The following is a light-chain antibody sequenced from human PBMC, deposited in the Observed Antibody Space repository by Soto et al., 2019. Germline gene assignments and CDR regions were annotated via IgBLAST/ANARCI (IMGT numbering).Light chain of an antibody. V-gene: IGLV2-14*03. CDR3: SSYTSSSTPYV. J-gene: IGLJ1*01. Sequence: SVLTQPASVSGSPGQSITISCTGTSSDVGGYNYVSWYQHHPGKAPKLMIYDVSNRPSGVSNRFSGSKSGNTASLTISGLQAEDEADYYCSSYTSSSTPYVFRTGTKVTVL. CDR2: DVS. CDR1: SSDVGGYNY.